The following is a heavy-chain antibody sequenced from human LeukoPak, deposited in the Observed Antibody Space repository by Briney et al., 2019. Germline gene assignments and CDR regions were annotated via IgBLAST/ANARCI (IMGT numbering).Heavy chain of an antibody. J-gene: IGHJ5*02. Sequence: SVKVSCKASGYSFTGYYMHWVRQAPGQGVAWMGWINPNSGGTNYAQKFQGRVTMTRDTSISTAYMELSRLRSDDTAMDYWARARLEWLFGFDPWGQGTLVTVSS. CDR1: GYSFTGYY. CDR2: INPNSGGT. CDR3: ARARLEWLFGFDP. V-gene: IGHV1-2*02. D-gene: IGHD3-3*01.